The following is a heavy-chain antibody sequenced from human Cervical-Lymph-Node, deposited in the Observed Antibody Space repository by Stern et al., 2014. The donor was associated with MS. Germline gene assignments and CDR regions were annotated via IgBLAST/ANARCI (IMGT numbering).Heavy chain of an antibody. Sequence: EMQLVESGGGLVQPGGSLRLTCAVSGFTLSDRYMDWVRQPPGKGLAWAGRIGDKANGGTTEYAASVKGRFTISRDDSKNSLYLQMNSLLTEDTAVYYCARDKRGPGAFETWGQGTVVAVSS. D-gene: IGHD1-1*01. V-gene: IGHV3-72*01. CDR1: GFTLSDRY. J-gene: IGHJ3*02. CDR2: IGDKANGGTT. CDR3: ARDKRGPGAFET.